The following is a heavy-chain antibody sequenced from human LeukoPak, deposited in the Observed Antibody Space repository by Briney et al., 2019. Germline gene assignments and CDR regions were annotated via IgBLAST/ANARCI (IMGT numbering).Heavy chain of an antibody. CDR1: GFTFSNYA. CDR3: AKEMESSTWYIDY. Sequence: PGKSLRLSCAASGFTFSNYAMNWVRQAPGKGLGWVSAISASGGSRFYTDSVKGRFTISRDNSKNTLFLQMNSLRVEDTAVYYCAKEMESSTWYIDYWGQGTLVSVSS. J-gene: IGHJ4*02. CDR2: ISASGGSR. V-gene: IGHV3-23*01. D-gene: IGHD6-13*01.